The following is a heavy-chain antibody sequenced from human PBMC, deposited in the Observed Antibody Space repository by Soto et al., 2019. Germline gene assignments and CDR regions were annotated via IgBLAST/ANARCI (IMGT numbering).Heavy chain of an antibody. CDR1: GFTFSSYA. J-gene: IGHJ5*02. CDR2: ISGSGGST. CDR3: AKDPAHYDILTGYYPLDP. D-gene: IGHD3-9*01. Sequence: GGSLRLSCAASGFTFSSYAMSWVRQAPGKGLEWVSAISGSGGSTYYADSVKGRFTISRDNSKNTLYLQMNSLRAEDTAVYYCAKDPAHYDILTGYYPLDPWGQGTLVTVSS. V-gene: IGHV3-23*01.